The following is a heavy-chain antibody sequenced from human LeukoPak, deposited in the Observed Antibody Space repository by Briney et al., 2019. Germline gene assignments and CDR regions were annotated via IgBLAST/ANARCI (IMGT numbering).Heavy chain of an antibody. CDR2: VSSSGSSI. Sequence: GGSLRLSCAASGFTISSYTMMWVRQAPGKGLEWVSYVSSSGSSIYYADSVKGRFSISRDNAKKSVYLQMHSLRAEDTALYYCARDISAAGTRWFDPWGQGTLVTVSS. V-gene: IGHV3-48*01. D-gene: IGHD6-13*01. CDR3: ARDISAAGTRWFDP. CDR1: GFTISSYT. J-gene: IGHJ5*02.